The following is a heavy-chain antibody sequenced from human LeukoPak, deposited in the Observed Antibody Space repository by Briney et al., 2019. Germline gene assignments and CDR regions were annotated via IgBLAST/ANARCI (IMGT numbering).Heavy chain of an antibody. CDR2: IYYSVGT. CDR3: ARTSEFWSGYQPFDY. D-gene: IGHD3-3*01. Sequence: SETLSLTCTVSGGSISSYYWSWIREPPGKGLEWIGYIYYSVGTNYNPSLKSRVTISVDTSKNQFSLKLSSVTAADTAVYYCARTSEFWSGYQPFDYWGQGTLVTVSS. CDR1: GGSISSYY. J-gene: IGHJ4*02. V-gene: IGHV4-59*01.